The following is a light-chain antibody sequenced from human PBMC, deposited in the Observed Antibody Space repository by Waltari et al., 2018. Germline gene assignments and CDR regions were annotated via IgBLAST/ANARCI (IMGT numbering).Light chain of an antibody. CDR2: GSS. J-gene: IGKJ3*01. CDR1: QSISSSY. V-gene: IGKV3-20*01. Sequence: ETVLTQSPGTLSLSPGERATLSCRASQSISSSYLAWYQQSPGQAPRLLVYGSSNRSTGIPDRFSGSGAGTDFTLTISRLEPEDFAVYYCQQYGGSFTFGPGTKVAMK. CDR3: QQYGGSFT.